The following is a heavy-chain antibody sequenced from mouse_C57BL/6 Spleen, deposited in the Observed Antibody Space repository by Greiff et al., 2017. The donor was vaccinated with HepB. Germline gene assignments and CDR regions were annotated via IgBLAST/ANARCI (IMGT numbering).Heavy chain of an antibody. D-gene: IGHD3-2*02. V-gene: IGHV6-6*01. Sequence: EVKVVESGGGLVQPGGSMKLSCAASGFTFSDAWMDWVRQSPEKGLEWVAEIRNKANNHATYYAESVKGRFTISRDDSKSSVYLQMNSLRAEDTGIYYCTIRRVPAWFAYWGQGTLVTVSA. CDR1: GFTFSDAW. J-gene: IGHJ3*01. CDR2: IRNKANNHAT. CDR3: TIRRVPAWFAY.